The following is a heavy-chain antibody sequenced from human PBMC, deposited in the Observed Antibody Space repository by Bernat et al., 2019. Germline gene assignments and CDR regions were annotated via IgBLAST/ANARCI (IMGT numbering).Heavy chain of an antibody. D-gene: IGHD6-13*01. Sequence: EVQLLESGGGLVQPGGSLGLSCASSEFTFSSYAMTWVRQAPGKGLEWVSGISWNSGSIGYADSVKGRFTISRDNAKNSLYLQMNSLRAEDTALYYCAKDNEYLVSKLRSSWYSHWGQGTLVTVSS. CDR3: AKDNEYLVSKLRSSWYSH. J-gene: IGHJ4*02. CDR2: ISWNSGSI. V-gene: IGHV3-9*01. CDR1: EFTFSSYA.